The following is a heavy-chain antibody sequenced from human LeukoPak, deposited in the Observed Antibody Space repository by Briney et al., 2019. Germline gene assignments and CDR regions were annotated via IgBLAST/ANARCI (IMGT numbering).Heavy chain of an antibody. CDR3: ARADSSGYYPDY. J-gene: IGHJ4*02. V-gene: IGHV4-59*01. D-gene: IGHD3-22*01. Sequence: PSETLSLTCTVSGGSISSYYWSWIRQPPGKGLEWIGYIYYSGSTNYNPSLKSRVTISVDTSKNQFSLKLSSVTAADTAMYYCARADSSGYYPDYWGQGTLVTVSS. CDR1: GGSISSYY. CDR2: IYYSGST.